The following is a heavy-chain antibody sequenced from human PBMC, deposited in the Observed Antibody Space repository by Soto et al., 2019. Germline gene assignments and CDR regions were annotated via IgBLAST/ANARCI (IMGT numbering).Heavy chain of an antibody. CDR2: IKSKTDGGTT. Sequence: TGGSLRLSCAASGFTFSNAWMNWVRQAPGKGLVWVGRIKSKTDGGTTDYAAPVKGRFTISRDDSKNTLYLQMNSLKTEDTAVYYCTTYYYGSGTDYYFDYWGQGTLVTVSS. J-gene: IGHJ4*02. V-gene: IGHV3-15*07. CDR1: GFTFSNAW. CDR3: TTYYYGSGTDYYFDY. D-gene: IGHD3-10*01.